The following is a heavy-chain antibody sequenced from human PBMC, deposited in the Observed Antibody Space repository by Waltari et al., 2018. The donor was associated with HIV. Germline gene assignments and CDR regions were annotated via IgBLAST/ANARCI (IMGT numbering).Heavy chain of an antibody. V-gene: IGHV4-39*01. CDR2: IYYSGST. CDR1: GGSISSSSYY. D-gene: IGHD2-2*01. J-gene: IGHJ4*02. CDR3: ARHGEGVPTFSFDY. Sequence: QLQLQESGPGLVKPSETLSLTCTVSGGSISSSSYYWGWIRQPPGKGLEWIGSIYYSGSTYYNPSLKGRVTISVDTSKNQFSLKLSSVTAADTAVYYCARHGEGVPTFSFDYWGQGTLVTVSS.